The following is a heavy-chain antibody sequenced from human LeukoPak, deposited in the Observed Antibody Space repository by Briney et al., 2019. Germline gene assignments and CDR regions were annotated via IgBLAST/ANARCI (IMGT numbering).Heavy chain of an antibody. CDR2: IKTDGTTT. CDR1: GFTFSSYW. J-gene: IGHJ4*02. CDR3: VRDRTTVTLFDY. D-gene: IGHD4-17*01. V-gene: IGHV3-74*01. Sequence: PGGSLRLSCAASGFTFSSYWMHWVRQAPGKGLVWISRIKTDGTTTVYADSVKGRFTISRDNAKNMLYLQMNSLRADEDTAVYYCVRDRTTVTLFDYWGQGALVTVSS.